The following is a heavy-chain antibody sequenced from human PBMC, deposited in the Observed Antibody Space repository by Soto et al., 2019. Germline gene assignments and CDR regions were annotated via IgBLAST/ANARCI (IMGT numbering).Heavy chain of an antibody. CDR1: GFTFSSYG. J-gene: IGHJ5*02. V-gene: IGHV3-33*01. D-gene: IGHD4-4*01. CDR3: ARESGALTVTRYNWFEP. Sequence: QVQLVESGGGVVQPGRSLRLSCAASGFTFSSYGMHWVRQAPGKGLDWVAVIWYDGSNKYYADSVKGRFTISRDNSKNTLYLQMNSLRAEDTAVYYCARESGALTVTRYNWFEPWGQGTLVTVSS. CDR2: IWYDGSNK.